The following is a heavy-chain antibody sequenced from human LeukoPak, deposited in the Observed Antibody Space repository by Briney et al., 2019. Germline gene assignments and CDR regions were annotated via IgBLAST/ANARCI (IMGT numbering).Heavy chain of an antibody. V-gene: IGHV3-15*01. Sequence: GGSLRLSCATSGFTFKTHSMHWVRQAPGKGLEWVGRIKSKTDGGTTDYAAPVKGRFTISRDDSKNTLYLQMNSLKTEDTAVYYCTTDVYDYGDFYYYMDVWGKGTTVTVSS. D-gene: IGHD4-17*01. CDR3: TTDVYDYGDFYYYMDV. CDR2: IKSKTDGGTT. J-gene: IGHJ6*03. CDR1: GFTFKTHS.